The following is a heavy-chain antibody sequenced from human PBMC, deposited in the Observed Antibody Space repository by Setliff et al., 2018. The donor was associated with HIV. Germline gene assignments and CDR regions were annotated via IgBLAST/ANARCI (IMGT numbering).Heavy chain of an antibody. V-gene: IGHV4-34*01. CDR2: IHHGGST. J-gene: IGHJ5*01. Sequence: KTSETLSLTCAVYGGSFTAYYWTWIRQPPGKGLEWIGEIHHGGSTNYMPSRKNRVTISVDTSKNQFSLTRRSLTAADTAVYYCARGAYRFDSWGKGTLVTVSS. CDR3: ARGAYRFDS. D-gene: IGHD2-2*01. CDR1: GGSFTAYY.